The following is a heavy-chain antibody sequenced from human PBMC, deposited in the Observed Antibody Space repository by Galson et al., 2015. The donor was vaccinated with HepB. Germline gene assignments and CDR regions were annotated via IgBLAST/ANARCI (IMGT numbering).Heavy chain of an antibody. J-gene: IGHJ4*02. CDR1: GFTVSSNY. D-gene: IGHD3-22*01. CDR2: IYSGGST. Sequence: SLRLSCAASGFTVSSNYMSWVRQAPGKGLEWVSVIYSGGSTYYADSVKGRFTISRDNSKNTLYLQMNSLRAEDTAVYYCARGGGDYYDSSGYLDWGQGTLVTVSS. V-gene: IGHV3-53*01. CDR3: ARGGGDYYDSSGYLD.